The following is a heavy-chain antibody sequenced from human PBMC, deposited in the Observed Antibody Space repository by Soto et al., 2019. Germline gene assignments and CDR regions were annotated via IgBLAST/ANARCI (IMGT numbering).Heavy chain of an antibody. CDR1: GYTFTSYA. Sequence: GASVKVSCKASGYTFTSYAMHWVRQAPGQRLEWMGWINAGNGNTKYSQKFQGRVTITRDTSASTAYMELSSLRSEDTAVYYCAGDRDYYDSSGYYYLNGNWFDPWGQGTLVTVS. CDR2: INAGNGNT. V-gene: IGHV1-3*01. J-gene: IGHJ5*02. CDR3: AGDRDYYDSSGYYYLNGNWFDP. D-gene: IGHD3-22*01.